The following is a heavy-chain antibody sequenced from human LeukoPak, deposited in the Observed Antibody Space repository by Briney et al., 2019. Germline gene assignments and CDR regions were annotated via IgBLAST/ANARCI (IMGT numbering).Heavy chain of an antibody. Sequence: GGSLRLSCAASGFTFSSYGMHWVRQAPGKGLEWVAVISYDGSNKYYADSVKGRFTISRDNSKNTLYLQMNSLRAEDTAVYYCAKDPEYYYDSSGYLFDPWGQGTLVTVSS. CDR2: ISYDGSNK. V-gene: IGHV3-30*18. CDR1: GFTFSSYG. J-gene: IGHJ5*02. D-gene: IGHD3-22*01. CDR3: AKDPEYYYDSSGYLFDP.